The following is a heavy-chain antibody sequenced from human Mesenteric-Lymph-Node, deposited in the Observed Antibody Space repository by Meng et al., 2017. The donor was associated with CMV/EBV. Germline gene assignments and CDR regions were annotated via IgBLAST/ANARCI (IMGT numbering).Heavy chain of an antibody. CDR2: ISSSGSTI. CDR3: ARGYEFLYYYGMDV. D-gene: IGHD6-13*01. V-gene: IGHV3-11*04. CDR1: GFVVSDNY. Sequence: GESLKISCAASGFVVSDNYMSWVRQAPGKGLEWVSYISSSGSTIYYADSVKGRFTISRDNAKNSLYLQMNSLRAEDTAVYYCARGYEFLYYYGMDVWGQGTTVTVSS. J-gene: IGHJ6*02.